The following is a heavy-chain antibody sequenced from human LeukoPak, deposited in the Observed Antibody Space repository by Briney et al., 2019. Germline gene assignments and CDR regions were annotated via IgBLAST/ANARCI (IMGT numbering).Heavy chain of an antibody. V-gene: IGHV4-34*01. CDR2: INHSGST. D-gene: IGHD6-13*01. CDR3: ARRGIAAAGTHFDY. CDR1: GGSFSGYY. Sequence: SETLSLTCAVYGGSFSGYYWSWIRQPPGKGLEWIGEINHSGSTNYNPSLKSRVTISVDTSKNQFSLKLSSVTAADTAVYYCARRGIAAAGTHFDYWGQGTLVTVSS. J-gene: IGHJ4*02.